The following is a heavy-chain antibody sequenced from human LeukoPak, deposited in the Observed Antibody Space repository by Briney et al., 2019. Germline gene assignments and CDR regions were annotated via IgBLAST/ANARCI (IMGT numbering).Heavy chain of an antibody. J-gene: IGHJ4*02. CDR3: ARVGPRDY. CDR1: GFTVSNKY. V-gene: IGHV4-39*07. CDR2: IYYSGST. Sequence: GSLRLSCAASGFTVSNKYMNWVRQPPGKGLGWIGSIYYSGSTYYNPSLKSRVTISVDTSKNQFSLKLSSVTAADTAVYYCARVGPRDYWGQGTLVTVSS.